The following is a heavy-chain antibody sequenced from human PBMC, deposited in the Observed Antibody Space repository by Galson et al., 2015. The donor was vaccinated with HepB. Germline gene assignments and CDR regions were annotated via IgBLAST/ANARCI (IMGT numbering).Heavy chain of an antibody. CDR2: INPSGGST. D-gene: IGHD6-19*01. CDR1: GYTFTSYY. V-gene: IGHV1-46*01. Sequence: SVKVSCKASGYTFTSYYMHWVRQAPGQGLEWMGIINPSGGSTSYAQKFQGRVTMTRDTSTSTIYMELSSLRSEDTAVYYCARADSSSGWYGGLEYWGQGTLVTVSS. J-gene: IGHJ4*02. CDR3: ARADSSSGWYGGLEY.